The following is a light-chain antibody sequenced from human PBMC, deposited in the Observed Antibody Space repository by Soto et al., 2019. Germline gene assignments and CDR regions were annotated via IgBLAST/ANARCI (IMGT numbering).Light chain of an antibody. V-gene: IGKV1-39*01. CDR3: QQIDSAPLT. CDR2: AAS. CDR1: QIITTY. Sequence: DIQMTQSPSSLSASVGDRVTITCRASQIITTYLNWYRQKPVKAPKLLIYAASSLQSGVPSRFSGSGSETEVTLSISSLQPEDFATYFCQQIDSAPLTFGGGTKVEIK. J-gene: IGKJ4*01.